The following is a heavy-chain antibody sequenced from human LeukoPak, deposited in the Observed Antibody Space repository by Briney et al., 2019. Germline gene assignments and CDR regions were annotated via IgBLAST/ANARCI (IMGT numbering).Heavy chain of an antibody. CDR1: GFTFSSYA. V-gene: IGHV3-23*01. J-gene: IGHJ5*02. D-gene: IGHD2-15*01. CDR3: AKDLDGVVVSGWFDP. Sequence: GGSLRLSCAASGFTFSSYAMSWVRQAPGKGLEWVSAISGSGGSTYYADSVKGRFTISRDNSKNTLYLQMNSLRAEDTAVYYCAKDLDGVVVSGWFDPWGQGTLVTVSS. CDR2: ISGSGGST.